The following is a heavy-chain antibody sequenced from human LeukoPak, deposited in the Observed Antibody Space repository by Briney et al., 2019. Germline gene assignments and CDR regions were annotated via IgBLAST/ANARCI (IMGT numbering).Heavy chain of an antibody. CDR1: GFTFSSYA. D-gene: IGHD6-13*01. CDR3: AKDRSAVASRSFDY. CDR2: ISYDGSNK. V-gene: IGHV3-30-3*01. J-gene: IGHJ4*02. Sequence: GGSLRLSCAASGFTFSSYAMDWVRQAPGKGLEWVAVISYDGSNKYYADSVKGRFTISRDNSKNTLYLQMNSLRAEDTAVYYCAKDRSAVASRSFDYWGQGTLVTVSS.